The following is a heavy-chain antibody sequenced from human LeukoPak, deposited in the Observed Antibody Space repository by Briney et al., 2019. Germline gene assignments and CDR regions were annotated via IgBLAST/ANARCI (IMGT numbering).Heavy chain of an antibody. V-gene: IGHV3-11*04. CDR3: ARDDYSKGPYYYYYGMDV. Sequence: KPGGSLRLSCAASGFTFSDYYMSWIRQAPGKGLEWVSYISSSGSTIYYADSVKGRFTISRDNAKNSLYLQMNSLRAEDTAVYYCARDDYSKGPYYYYYGMDVWGQGTTVTVSS. J-gene: IGHJ6*02. CDR1: GFTFSDYY. D-gene: IGHD4-11*01. CDR2: ISSSGSTI.